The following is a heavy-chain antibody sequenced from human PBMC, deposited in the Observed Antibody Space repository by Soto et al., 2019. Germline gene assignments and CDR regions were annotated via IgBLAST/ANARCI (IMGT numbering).Heavy chain of an antibody. V-gene: IGHV3-23*01. Sequence: PGGSLRLSCVASGFTFKSYHMSWVRQAPGKGLEWLSGISDSGGRTDYADSVRGRFTISRDNSKNTLYLQMNGLRAEDTALYYCAKDTYSSSWYFWGQET. CDR3: AKDTYSSSWYF. CDR1: GFTFKSYH. D-gene: IGHD6-13*01. CDR2: ISDSGGRT. J-gene: IGHJ4*02.